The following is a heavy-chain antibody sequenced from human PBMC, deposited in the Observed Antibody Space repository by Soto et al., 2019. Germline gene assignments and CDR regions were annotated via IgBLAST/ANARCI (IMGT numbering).Heavy chain of an antibody. CDR3: ATLTPVDLERPLDY. D-gene: IGHD1-1*01. J-gene: IGHJ4*02. V-gene: IGHV1-24*01. CDR1: GYTLTELS. Sequence: ASVKVSCKVSGYTLTELSMHWVRQAPGKGLEWMGGFDPEDGETIYAQKFQGRVTMTEDTSTDTAYMELSSLRSEDTAVYYCATLTPVDLERPLDYWGQGTLVTVSS. CDR2: FDPEDGET.